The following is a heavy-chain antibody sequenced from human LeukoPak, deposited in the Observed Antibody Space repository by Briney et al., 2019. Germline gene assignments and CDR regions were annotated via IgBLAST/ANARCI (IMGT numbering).Heavy chain of an antibody. CDR3: ARGGTYYYDSSGYYFDY. Sequence: SVNVSCKASGGTFSSYAISWVRQAPGQGLEWMGGIIPIFGTANYAQKFQGRVTITADESTSTAYMELSSLRSEDTAVYYCARGGTYYYDSSGYYFDYWGQGTLVTVSS. V-gene: IGHV1-69*13. J-gene: IGHJ4*02. CDR2: IIPIFGTA. D-gene: IGHD3-22*01. CDR1: GGTFSSYA.